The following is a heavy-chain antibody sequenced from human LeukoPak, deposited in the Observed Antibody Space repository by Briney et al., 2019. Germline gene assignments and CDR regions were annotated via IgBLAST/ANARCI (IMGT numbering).Heavy chain of an antibody. CDR1: GYTFTSYD. CDR2: MNPNSGGT. V-gene: IGHV1-2*02. CDR3: ARVAARHRLAPFDY. D-gene: IGHD6-6*01. J-gene: IGHJ4*02. Sequence: GASVKVSCKASGYTFTSYDINWVRQATGQGLEWMGWMNPNSGGTNYAQKFQGRVTMTRDTSISTAYMELSRLRSDDTAVYYCARVAARHRLAPFDYWGQGTLVTASS.